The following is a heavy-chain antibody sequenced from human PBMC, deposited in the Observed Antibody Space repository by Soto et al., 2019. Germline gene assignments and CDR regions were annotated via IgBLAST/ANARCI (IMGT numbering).Heavy chain of an antibody. D-gene: IGHD3-3*01. Sequence: GGSPRLSCAASGFTFSSYGMHWFRQAPGKGQEWVAVISYDGSNKYYADSVKGRFTISRDNSKNTLYLQMNSLRAEDTAVYYCAKAYDFWCGSSSIPDYYVMAVWGHGSTVTVSS. CDR3: AKAYDFWCGSSSIPDYYVMAV. V-gene: IGHV3-30*18. CDR1: GFTFSSYG. CDR2: ISYDGSNK. J-gene: IGHJ6*02.